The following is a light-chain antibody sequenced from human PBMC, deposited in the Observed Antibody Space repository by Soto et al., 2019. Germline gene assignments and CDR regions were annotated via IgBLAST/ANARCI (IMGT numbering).Light chain of an antibody. J-gene: IGLJ3*02. CDR3: CSYAGSSLLV. CDR1: SSDVGSYNL. V-gene: IGLV2-23*02. CDR2: EVT. Sequence: QSALTQPASVSGSPGQSITISCTGTSSDVGSYNLVSWYQHLPGKAPKLIIYEVTERPSGISSRSSGSKSGNTASLTISGLQGEDEAYYYCCSYAGSSLLVFGGGTKLTVL.